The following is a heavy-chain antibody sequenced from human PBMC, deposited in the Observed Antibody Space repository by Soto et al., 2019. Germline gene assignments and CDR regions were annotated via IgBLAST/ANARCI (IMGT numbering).Heavy chain of an antibody. CDR1: GDAIYIGGYY. Sequence: SETLSLTCTVSGDAIYIGGYYWTWIRQHPGKGLEWIGYIYHTGKTYYNPSLESRVTMSVDTSKNQFSLKLASVTAADTAVYYCARDGSNTAKWIVAWG. V-gene: IGHV4-31*03. CDR3: ARDGSNTAKWIVA. CDR2: IYHTGKT. D-gene: IGHD2-2*01. J-gene: IGHJ5*01.